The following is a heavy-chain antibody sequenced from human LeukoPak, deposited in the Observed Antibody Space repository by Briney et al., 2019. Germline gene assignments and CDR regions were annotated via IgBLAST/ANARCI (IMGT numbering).Heavy chain of an antibody. CDR1: GGSISSGGYS. CDR3: ARGPIAYYDSSGYYPFDY. V-gene: IGHV4-30-2*01. Sequence: SETLSLTCAVSGGSISSGGYSWSWIRQPPGKGLEWIGYIYHSGSTYYNPSLKSRVTISVDRSKNQLSLKLSSVTAADTAVYYCARGPIAYYDSSGYYPFDYWGQGTLVTVSS. J-gene: IGHJ4*02. CDR2: IYHSGST. D-gene: IGHD3-22*01.